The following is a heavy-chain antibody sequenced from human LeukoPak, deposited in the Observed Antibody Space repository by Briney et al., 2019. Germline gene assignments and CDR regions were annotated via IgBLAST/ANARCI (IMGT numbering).Heavy chain of an antibody. CDR1: GGSISSGGYY. CDR3: ARDYYDSSGDAFDI. CDR2: IYHSGST. D-gene: IGHD3-22*01. V-gene: IGHV4-31*03. Sequence: SQTLSLTCTVSGGSISSGGYYWSWIRQHPGKGLEWIGYIYHSGSTYYNPSLKSRVTISVDTSKNQFSLKLSSVTAADTAVYYCARDYYDSSGDAFDIWGQGTMVTASS. J-gene: IGHJ3*02.